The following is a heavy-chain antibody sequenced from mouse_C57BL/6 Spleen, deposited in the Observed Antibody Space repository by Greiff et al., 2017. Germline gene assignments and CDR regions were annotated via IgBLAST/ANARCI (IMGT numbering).Heavy chain of an antibody. Sequence: EVQVVESGGGLVKPGGSLKLSCAASGFTFSDYGMHWVRQAPETGLEWVAYISSGSSTIYYADTVKGRFTISRDNAKNTLFLQMTSLRSEDTAMYYCARRYYGSSYFDYWGQGTTLTVSS. J-gene: IGHJ2*01. D-gene: IGHD1-1*01. CDR3: ARRYYGSSYFDY. CDR2: ISSGSSTI. V-gene: IGHV5-17*01. CDR1: GFTFSDYG.